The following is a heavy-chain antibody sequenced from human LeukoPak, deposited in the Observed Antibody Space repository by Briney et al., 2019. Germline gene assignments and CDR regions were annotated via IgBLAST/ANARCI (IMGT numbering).Heavy chain of an antibody. D-gene: IGHD3-22*01. CDR1: GYTFTSCD. Sequence: ASVKVCCKASGYTFTSCDINWVRQATGQGLGWMRWMNPNSGDIGYAQKFQGRVTMTRNPSISTAYMELSSLSSEDTAVYYRARAAALSDNSGYYEDYWGQGTLVTVSS. CDR3: ARAAALSDNSGYYEDY. CDR2: MNPNSGDI. V-gene: IGHV1-8*01. J-gene: IGHJ4*02.